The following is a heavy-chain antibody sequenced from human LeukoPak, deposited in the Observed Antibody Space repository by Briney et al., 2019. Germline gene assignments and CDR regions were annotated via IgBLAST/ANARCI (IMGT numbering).Heavy chain of an antibody. CDR1: GFTFSSYA. CDR3: ARDEEPWLLLHFFDY. V-gene: IGHV3-30-3*01. D-gene: IGHD3-22*01. Sequence: GGSLRLSCAASGFTFSSYAMHWVRQAPGKGLEWAAVISYDGSNKYYADSVKGRFTISRDNSKNTLYLQMNSLRAEDTAVYYCARDEEPWLLLHFFDYWGQGTLVTVSS. J-gene: IGHJ4*02. CDR2: ISYDGSNK.